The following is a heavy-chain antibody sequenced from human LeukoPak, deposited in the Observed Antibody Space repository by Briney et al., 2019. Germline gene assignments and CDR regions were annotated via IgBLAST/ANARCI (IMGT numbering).Heavy chain of an antibody. V-gene: IGHV3-21*01. Sequence: GGSLRLSCSASGFTFSIYAMNWVRQAPGKGLEWVSSITTGSTYMYYADSVRGRFTISRDNAKNSLYLQMSSLRADDTAVYYCVRVEATTARHYYYYYMDVWGKGTMVTVSS. CDR3: VRVEATTARHYYYYYMDV. D-gene: IGHD1-1*01. J-gene: IGHJ6*03. CDR1: GFTFSIYA. CDR2: ITTGSTYM.